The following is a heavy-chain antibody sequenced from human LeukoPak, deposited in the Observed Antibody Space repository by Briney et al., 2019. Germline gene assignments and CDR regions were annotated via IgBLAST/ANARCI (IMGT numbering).Heavy chain of an antibody. J-gene: IGHJ4*02. Sequence: GGSLRLSCAASGFTLSSYGMHWVRQAPGRGLEWVAVSSYDGSDKYYADSVKGRFTISRDNSKNTLYLQLNSLRVEDTAVYYCAKDAVRGGDYFDQWGQGTQVAVSS. CDR1: GFTLSSYG. D-gene: IGHD3-16*01. CDR3: AKDAVRGGDYFDQ. V-gene: IGHV3-30*18. CDR2: SSYDGSDK.